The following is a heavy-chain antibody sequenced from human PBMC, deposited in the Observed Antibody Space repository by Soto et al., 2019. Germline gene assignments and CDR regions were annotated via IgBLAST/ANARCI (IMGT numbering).Heavy chain of an antibody. D-gene: IGHD2-15*01. J-gene: IGHJ4*02. V-gene: IGHV4-34*01. CDR1: GGSFSGYY. Sequence: SETLSLTCAVYGGSFSGYYWSWIRQPPGKGLEWIGEINHSGSTNYNPSLKSRVTISVDTSKNQFSLKLSSVTAADTAVYYCARVPSGYCSGGSCYSGGELDYWGQGTLVTVSS. CDR3: ARVPSGYCSGGSCYSGGELDY. CDR2: INHSGST.